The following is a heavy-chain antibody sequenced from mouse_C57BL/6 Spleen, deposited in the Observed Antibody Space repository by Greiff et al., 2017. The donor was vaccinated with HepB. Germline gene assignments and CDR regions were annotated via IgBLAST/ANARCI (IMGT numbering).Heavy chain of an antibody. CDR1: GFTFSDYG. D-gene: IGHD2-3*01. CDR2: ISSGSSTI. Sequence: EVQVVESGGGLVKPGGSLKLSCAASGFTFSDYGMHWVRQAPEKGLEWVAYISSGSSTIYYADTVKGRFTISRDNAKNTMFLQMTSLRSEDTAMYYCARDGYYFRFAYWGQGTLVTVSA. CDR3: ARDGYYFRFAY. V-gene: IGHV5-17*01. J-gene: IGHJ3*01.